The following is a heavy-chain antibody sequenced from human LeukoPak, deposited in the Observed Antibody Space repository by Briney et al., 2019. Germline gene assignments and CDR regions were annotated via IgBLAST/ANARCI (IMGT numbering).Heavy chain of an antibody. Sequence: PGGSLRLSCAASGFTFSSYAMSWVRQAPGKGLEWVSAISGSGGSTYYADSVKGRFTISRDNSKNTLYLQMNSLRAEDTAVYYCTRDHDSSGYYGPHYYYYYMDVWGKGTTVTVSS. J-gene: IGHJ6*03. D-gene: IGHD3-22*01. CDR3: TRDHDSSGYYGPHYYYYYMDV. CDR2: ISGSGGST. CDR1: GFTFSSYA. V-gene: IGHV3-23*01.